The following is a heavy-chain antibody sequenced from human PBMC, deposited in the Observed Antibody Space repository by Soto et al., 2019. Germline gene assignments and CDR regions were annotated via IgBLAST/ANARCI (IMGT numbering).Heavy chain of an antibody. CDR2: ISGSGGTT. CDR3: AKFFVETGSNSGWPWSFHY. Sequence: EVQLLESGGGLVQPGRSLRLSCAASGFTFSNYAMSWVRQAPGQGLDWVSAISGSGGTTYYADSVKGRFTISRDNSKNTLFLQMNSLRAEDAAVYYCAKFFVETGSNSGWPWSFHYWGHGTLVTVSS. J-gene: IGHJ4*01. CDR1: GFTFSNYA. D-gene: IGHD6-25*01. V-gene: IGHV3-23*01.